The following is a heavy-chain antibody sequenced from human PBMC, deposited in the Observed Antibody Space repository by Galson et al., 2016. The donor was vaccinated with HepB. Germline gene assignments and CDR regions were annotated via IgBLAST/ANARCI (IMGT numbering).Heavy chain of an antibody. Sequence: SLRLSCAGSGFTFSDYSMHWVRHAPGKGLEWVTTISSSGSFKYYADSVKGRFTISRDNSKNTLYLQMNSLRAEDTAVYYCAKAYDYVWGSYRLSHNFDYWGQGTLVTVSS. CDR2: ISSSGSFK. V-gene: IGHV3-21*04. CDR3: AKAYDYVWGSYRLSHNFDY. CDR1: GFTFSDYS. J-gene: IGHJ4*02. D-gene: IGHD3-16*02.